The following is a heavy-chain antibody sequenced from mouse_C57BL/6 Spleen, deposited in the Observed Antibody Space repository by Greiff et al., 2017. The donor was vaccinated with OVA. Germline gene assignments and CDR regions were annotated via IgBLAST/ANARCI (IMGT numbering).Heavy chain of an antibody. CDR3: ARGSYYSNSWWYVDV. CDR2: IWSGGST. V-gene: IGHV2-2*01. D-gene: IGHD2-5*01. J-gene: IGHJ1*03. Sequence: VQLVESGPGLVQPSQSLSITCTVSGFSLTSYGVHWVRQSPGKGLEWLGVIWSGGSTDDNAAFISRLSISKVKYKCQVFLKMNSLQADDTAIYYCARGSYYSNSWWYVDVRGTATTVTVSS. CDR1: GFSLTSYG.